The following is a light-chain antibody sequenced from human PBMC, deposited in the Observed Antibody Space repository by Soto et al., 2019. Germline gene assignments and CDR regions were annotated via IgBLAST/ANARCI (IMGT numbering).Light chain of an antibody. CDR3: QHYSDSTWT. V-gene: IGKV3-20*01. Sequence: EIVLTQSPGTLSLSPGEGATLSCRASQAIRSTSLVWYQKKPGQAPRLLMYGASTRASGFPDRFSGRGFETDFTLTISEVEPEDFAVYHCQHYSDSTWTFGQGTRVEI. CDR2: GAS. CDR1: QAIRSTS. J-gene: IGKJ1*01.